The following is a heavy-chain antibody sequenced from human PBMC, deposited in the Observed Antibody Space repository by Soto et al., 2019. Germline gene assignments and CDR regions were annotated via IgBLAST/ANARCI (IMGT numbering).Heavy chain of an antibody. CDR1: GYTFTSYA. Sequence: ASVKVSCKTSGYTFTSYAMHWVRQAPGQRLEWMGWINAGNGNAKYSQKFQGRVTIIRDTSANTAYMDLSSLRSEDTAVYYCAREAACSSTSCPESSGMDVWGQGTTVTVSS. D-gene: IGHD2-2*01. J-gene: IGHJ6*02. CDR3: AREAACSSTSCPESSGMDV. V-gene: IGHV1-3*01. CDR2: INAGNGNA.